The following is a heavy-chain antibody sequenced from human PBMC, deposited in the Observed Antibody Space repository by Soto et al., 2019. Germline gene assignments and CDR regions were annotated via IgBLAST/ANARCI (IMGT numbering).Heavy chain of an antibody. V-gene: IGHV4-59*01. D-gene: IGHD5-18*01. CDR1: GGSISSYY. J-gene: IGHJ6*02. CDR3: ARDRRYSYGYYYYYYYGMDV. Sequence: SETLSLAGTVSGGSISSYYWSWIRQPPGEGLEGIGYIYYSGSTNYNPSLKSRVTISVDTSKNQFSLKLSSVTAADTAVYYCARDRRYSYGYYYYYYYGMDVWGQGTTVTVSS. CDR2: IYYSGST.